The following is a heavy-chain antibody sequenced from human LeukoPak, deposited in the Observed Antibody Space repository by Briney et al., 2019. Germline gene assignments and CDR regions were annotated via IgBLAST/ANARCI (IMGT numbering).Heavy chain of an antibody. V-gene: IGHV3-30*18. CDR3: AKAMYSGYDRPTDN. J-gene: IGHJ4*02. CDR2: ISDDGSTK. CDR1: GFTLKNYG. D-gene: IGHD5-12*01. Sequence: GGSLRLSCAASGFTLKNYGMHWVRQAPGKGLEWVAVISDDGSTKYYADSVKDRFTISRDNYKNTLYLQVSRLRAEDTAVYYCAKAMYSGYDRPTDNWGQGTLVTVS.